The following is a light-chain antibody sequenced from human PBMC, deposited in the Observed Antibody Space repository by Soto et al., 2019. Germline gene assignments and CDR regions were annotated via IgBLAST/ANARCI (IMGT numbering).Light chain of an antibody. Sequence: ESVLTQSPATLSLSPREKDTISCRASQSVSSSYLAWYQQKPGQAPWLLIYGASSRATGIPDRFSGSGSGTDFTLTISRLEPEDFAVYYCQQYGSPWTFGQGTKV. CDR3: QQYGSPWT. V-gene: IGKV3-20*01. CDR2: GAS. CDR1: QSVSSSY. J-gene: IGKJ1*01.